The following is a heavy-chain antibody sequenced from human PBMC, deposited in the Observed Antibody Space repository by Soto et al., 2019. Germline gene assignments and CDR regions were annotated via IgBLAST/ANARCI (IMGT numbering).Heavy chain of an antibody. CDR3: ARDWQDGDYPYYYYYMDV. D-gene: IGHD4-17*01. J-gene: IGHJ6*03. Sequence: ASVKVSCKASGYTFTSYAKHWVRQAPGQRLEWMGWINAGNGNTKYSQKFQGRVTITRDTSASTAYMELSSLRSEDTAVYYCARDWQDGDYPYYYYYMDVWGKGTAVTVSS. V-gene: IGHV1-3*01. CDR1: GYTFTSYA. CDR2: INAGNGNT.